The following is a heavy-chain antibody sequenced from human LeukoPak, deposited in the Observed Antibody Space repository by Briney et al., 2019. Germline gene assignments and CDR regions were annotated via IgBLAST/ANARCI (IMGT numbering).Heavy chain of an antibody. CDR2: ISNDGGDK. CDR3: TKDGYLGHYFDY. D-gene: IGHD2-21*01. CDR1: GFTFTTYG. J-gene: IGHJ4*02. V-gene: IGHV3-30*18. Sequence: GGSLRLSCAASGFTFTTYGMHWVRQAPGKGLEWVAAISNDGGDKYYADSVKGRFTISRDNSKNTLYLQMNSLRAEDTAVYYCTKDGYLGHYFDYWGQGTLVTVSS.